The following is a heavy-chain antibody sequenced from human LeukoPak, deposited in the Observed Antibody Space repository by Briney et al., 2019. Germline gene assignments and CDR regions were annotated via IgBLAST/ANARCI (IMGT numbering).Heavy chain of an antibody. CDR2: IKGKTDGETT. D-gene: IGHD3-10*01. J-gene: IGHJ4*02. CDR1: GFTFSNAW. Sequence: GGSLRLSRAASGFTFSNAWMSWVRQAPGKGLEWVGRIKGKTDGETTYYAAPVKGIFTISRDDSKNTLYLQMNSLKTEDTAVYYCTTDPKDPMVRGVIDFDYWGQGTLVTVSS. V-gene: IGHV3-15*01. CDR3: TTDPKDPMVRGVIDFDY.